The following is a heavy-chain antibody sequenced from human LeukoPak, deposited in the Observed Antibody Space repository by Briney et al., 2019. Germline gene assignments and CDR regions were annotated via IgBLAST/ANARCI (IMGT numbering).Heavy chain of an antibody. D-gene: IGHD1-26*01. V-gene: IGHV3-23*01. Sequence: GGSLRLSCAASGFTFSSQAMSWVRQAPGKGLECVSGISGTGGRTYYADSVKGRFTISRDNSKNTLYLQMNSLRVEGTAVYYCAKYCPKVEPPDYMDVWGKGTTVTVS. CDR1: GFTFSSQA. CDR2: ISGTGGRT. J-gene: IGHJ6*03. CDR3: AKYCPKVEPPDYMDV.